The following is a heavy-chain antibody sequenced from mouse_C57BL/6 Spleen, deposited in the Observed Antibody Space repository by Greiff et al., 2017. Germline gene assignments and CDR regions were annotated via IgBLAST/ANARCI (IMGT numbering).Heavy chain of an antibody. Sequence: QVQLQQPGAELVKPGASVKLSCKASGYTFPSYWMQWVKQRPGQGLEWIGEIDPSDSYTNYNQKFKGKATLTVDTSSSTAYMQLSSLTSEDSAVYYCARHGNWYFDVWGTGTTVTVSS. V-gene: IGHV1-50*01. D-gene: IGHD1-1*01. J-gene: IGHJ1*03. CDR1: GYTFPSYW. CDR2: IDPSDSYT. CDR3: ARHGNWYFDV.